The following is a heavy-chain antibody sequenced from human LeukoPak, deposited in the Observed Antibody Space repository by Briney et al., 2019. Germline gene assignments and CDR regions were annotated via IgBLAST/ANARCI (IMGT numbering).Heavy chain of an antibody. CDR2: IWYDGSNK. CDR1: GFTFSSYG. J-gene: IGHJ4*02. CDR3: ARDSEQLVGTLDY. D-gene: IGHD6-6*01. V-gene: IGHV3-33*01. Sequence: GGSLRLSCAASGFTFSSYGMHWVRQAPGKGLEWVAVIWYDGSNKYYADSVKGRFTISRDNSKNTLYLQMNSLRAEDTAVYYCARDSEQLVGTLDYWGQGTLVTVSS.